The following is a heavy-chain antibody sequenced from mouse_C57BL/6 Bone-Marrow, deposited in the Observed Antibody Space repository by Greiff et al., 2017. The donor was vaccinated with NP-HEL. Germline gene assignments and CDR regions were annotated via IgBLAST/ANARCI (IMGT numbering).Heavy chain of an antibody. V-gene: IGHV5-15*01. J-gene: IGHJ1*03. CDR2: ISNLAYSI. CDR1: GFTFSDYG. Sequence: EVMLVESGGGLVQPGGSLKLSCAASGFTFSDYGMAWVRQAPRKGPEWVAFISNLAYSIYYADTVTGRFTISRENAKNTLYLEMNSLRSEDTAMYYCARRDYGSSHWYFDVWGTGTTVTVSS. CDR3: ARRDYGSSHWYFDV. D-gene: IGHD1-1*01.